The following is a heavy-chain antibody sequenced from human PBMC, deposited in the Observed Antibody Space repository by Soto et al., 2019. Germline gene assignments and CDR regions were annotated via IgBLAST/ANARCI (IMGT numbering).Heavy chain of an antibody. CDR1: GFTFSDYY. V-gene: IGHV3-9*01. CDR3: TTQYYYDSSGNNFDY. J-gene: IGHJ4*02. Sequence: PGGSLRLSCAASGFTFSDYYMSWIRQAPGKGLEWVSGISRNSSSIGYADSVKGRFTISRDNAKTSLYLQMNSLRAEDTALYYCTTQYYYDSSGNNFDYWGQGTLVTVSS. D-gene: IGHD3-22*01. CDR2: ISRNSSSI.